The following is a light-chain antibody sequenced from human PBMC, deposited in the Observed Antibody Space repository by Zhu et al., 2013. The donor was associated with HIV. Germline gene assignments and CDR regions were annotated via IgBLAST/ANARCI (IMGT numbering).Light chain of an antibody. CDR2: AAS. CDR3: QQLKTYPRS. Sequence: IQLTQFPSTLSASVGDRVTITCRASQGISSYLAWYQQKPGKAPRLLIYAASTLQTGVPSRFSGSGSGTEFTLTISSLQPEDFATYYCQQLKTYPRSFGQGTKVEI. V-gene: IGKV1-9*01. CDR1: QGISSY. J-gene: IGKJ2*01.